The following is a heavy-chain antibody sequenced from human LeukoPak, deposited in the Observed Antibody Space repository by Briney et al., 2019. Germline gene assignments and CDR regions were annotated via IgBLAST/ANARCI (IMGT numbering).Heavy chain of an antibody. CDR2: ISGSGGST. CDR3: AKGSRYFDPQWLSW. D-gene: IGHD3-9*01. J-gene: IGHJ4*02. CDR1: GFTVSGNY. Sequence: GGSLRLSCAASGFTVSGNYMSWVRQAPGKGLEWVSAISGSGGSTYYADSVKGRFTISRDNSKNTLYLQMNSLRAEDTAVYYCAKGSRYFDPQWLSWWGQGTLVTVSS. V-gene: IGHV3-23*01.